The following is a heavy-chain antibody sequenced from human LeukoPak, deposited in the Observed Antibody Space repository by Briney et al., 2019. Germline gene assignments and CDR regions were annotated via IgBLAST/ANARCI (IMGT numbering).Heavy chain of an antibody. CDR1: GYTFTGYY. Sequence: ASVKVSCKASGYTFTGYYMHWVRQAPGRGLEWMGWINPNSGGTNYAQKFQGWVTMTRDTSISTAYMELSRLRSDDTAVYYCARSVATMRGSWFDPWGQGTLVTVSS. CDR2: INPNSGGT. D-gene: IGHD5-12*01. V-gene: IGHV1-2*04. J-gene: IGHJ5*02. CDR3: ARSVATMRGSWFDP.